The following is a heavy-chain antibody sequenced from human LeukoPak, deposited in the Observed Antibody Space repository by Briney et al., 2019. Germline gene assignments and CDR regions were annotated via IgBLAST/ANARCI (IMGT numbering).Heavy chain of an antibody. Sequence: ASVKVSCKASGYTFTGYYMHWVRQAPGQGLEWMGWINPNSGGTNYAQKFQGWVTMTRDTTISTDYMELSRLRSDDTAVYYCARWAGSSWLHFDYWGQGTLVTVSS. J-gene: IGHJ4*02. CDR1: GYTFTGYY. CDR2: INPNSGGT. CDR3: ARWAGSSWLHFDY. D-gene: IGHD6-13*01. V-gene: IGHV1-2*04.